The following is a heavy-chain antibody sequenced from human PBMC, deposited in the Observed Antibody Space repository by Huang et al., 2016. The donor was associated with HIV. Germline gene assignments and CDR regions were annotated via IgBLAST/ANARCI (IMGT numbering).Heavy chain of an antibody. CDR2: VYYSVST. V-gene: IGHV4-59*11. CDR1: GGSISSHY. J-gene: IGHJ6*03. Sequence: QVQLQESGPGLVKPSETLSLTCTVSGGSISSHYWSWIRQPPGKGLEWIGSVYYSVSTNYNPSRKSRVTISVDTSKNQFALKLSSVTAADTAVYYCARDGTAHYYYYMDVWGKGTTVTVSS. CDR3: ARDGTAHYYYYMDV.